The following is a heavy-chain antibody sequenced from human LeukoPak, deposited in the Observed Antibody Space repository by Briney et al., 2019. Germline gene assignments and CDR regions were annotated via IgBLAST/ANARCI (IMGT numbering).Heavy chain of an antibody. CDR1: GVTFSDAW. V-gene: IGHV3-15*01. CDR2: IKSIPDGGTT. CDR3: TTDEDWNYARKDV. J-gene: IGHJ6*02. D-gene: IGHD1-7*01. Sequence: GGSLRLSCAASGVTFSDAWMNWVRQAPGKGLEWVGRIKSIPDGGTTDYATPVKGRFTISRDDSKSTLYLQMNSLKIEDTAVYYCTTDEDWNYARKDVWGQGATVIVSS.